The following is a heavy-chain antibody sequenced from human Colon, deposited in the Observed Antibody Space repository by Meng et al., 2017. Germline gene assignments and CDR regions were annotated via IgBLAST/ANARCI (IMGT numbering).Heavy chain of an antibody. CDR3: ARGRYSGYLP. J-gene: IGHJ5*02. Sequence: QVQLEESGPGLVRPSGTLSLTCAVSGGSISTTNWWSWVRQPPGKGLEWIGEIYQTGSTNYNSSLNSRVTISLDKPKNQFSLRMNSVTAADTDVYYCARGRYSGYLPWGQGTLVTVSS. CDR2: IYQTGST. V-gene: IGHV4-4*02. D-gene: IGHD5-12*01. CDR1: GGSISTTNW.